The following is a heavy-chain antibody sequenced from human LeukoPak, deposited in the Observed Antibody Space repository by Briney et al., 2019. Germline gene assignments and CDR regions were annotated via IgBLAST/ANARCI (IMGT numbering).Heavy chain of an antibody. CDR3: ASSNSEGSVVPAAMFDY. Sequence: PSETLSLTCTVSGGSISSGGYYWSRIRQPPGKGLEWIGYIYHSGSTYYNPSLKSRVTISVDRSKNQFSLKLSSVTAADTAVYYCASSNSEGSVVPAAMFDYWGQGTLVTVSS. D-gene: IGHD2-2*01. J-gene: IGHJ4*02. CDR2: IYHSGST. V-gene: IGHV4-30-2*01. CDR1: GGSISSGGYY.